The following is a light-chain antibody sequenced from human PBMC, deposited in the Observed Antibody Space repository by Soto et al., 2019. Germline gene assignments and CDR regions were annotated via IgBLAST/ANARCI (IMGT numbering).Light chain of an antibody. CDR2: GAS. CDR1: QSVGTT. V-gene: IGKV3-15*01. J-gene: IGKJ4*02. Sequence: EIFMTQSPATLSVSPGEKVILSCRASQSVGTTLAWYQQKPGQAPSLLIRGASTRATGGPARFSGSGSGTEFNLTISSLQSEDFAIYYCQQYSASPTFGGGTTLEIK. CDR3: QQYSASPT.